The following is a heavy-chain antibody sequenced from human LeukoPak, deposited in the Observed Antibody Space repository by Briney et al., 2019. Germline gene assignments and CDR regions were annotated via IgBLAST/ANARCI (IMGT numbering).Heavy chain of an antibody. CDR3: AKGMVVAATNFDY. D-gene: IGHD2-15*01. CDR1: GFTLSSYA. CDR2: ISGSGGST. Sequence: GGSLRLSCAASGFTLSSYAMSWVRQAPGKGLEWVSAISGSGGSTYYADSVKGRFTISRDNSKNTLYLQMNSLRAEATAVYYCAKGMVVAATNFDYWGQGTLVTVSS. J-gene: IGHJ4*02. V-gene: IGHV3-23*01.